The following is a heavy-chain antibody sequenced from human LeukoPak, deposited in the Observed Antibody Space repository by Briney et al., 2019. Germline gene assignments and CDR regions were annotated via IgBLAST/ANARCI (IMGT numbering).Heavy chain of an antibody. CDR2: IYSGGST. Sequence: GGSLRLSCAASGFTVSSNYMSWVRQAPGKGLEWVSIIYSGGSTFYADSVKGRFTISRDNSKNTLYLQMNSLRAEDTAVYYCARGDYYDSSGSAYYYYYMDVWGKGTTVTVSS. CDR3: ARGDYYDSSGSAYYYYYMDV. CDR1: GFTVSSNY. D-gene: IGHD3-22*01. J-gene: IGHJ6*03. V-gene: IGHV3-53*01.